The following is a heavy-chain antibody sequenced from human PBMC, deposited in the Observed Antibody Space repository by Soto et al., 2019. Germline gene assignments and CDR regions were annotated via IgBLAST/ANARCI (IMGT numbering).Heavy chain of an antibody. Sequence: EVQLVESGGGLVQPGRSLRLSCAASGFTFDDYAMHWVRQAPGKGLEWVSGISWHSGSIGYADSVKGRFTISRDNAKNSLYLQMNSLRAEDTALYYCAKVPGYSSSWYGGAFDYWGQVTLVTVSS. J-gene: IGHJ4*02. V-gene: IGHV3-9*01. CDR3: AKVPGYSSSWYGGAFDY. CDR1: GFTFDDYA. CDR2: ISWHSGSI. D-gene: IGHD6-13*01.